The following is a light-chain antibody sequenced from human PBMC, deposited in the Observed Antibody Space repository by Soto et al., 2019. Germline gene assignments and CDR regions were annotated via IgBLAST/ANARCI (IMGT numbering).Light chain of an antibody. CDR2: AAS. V-gene: IGKV1-39*01. Sequence: DIQMTQSPSSLSASVGDRVTITCRASQSISSYLNWYQQKPGKAPKLLIYAASRLQSGVPSRFSRSRSGTDLTLTISSLHTEDVASYYCQQSDSSPPFTFGPGTKVQIK. CDR3: QQSDSSPPFT. J-gene: IGKJ3*01. CDR1: QSISSY.